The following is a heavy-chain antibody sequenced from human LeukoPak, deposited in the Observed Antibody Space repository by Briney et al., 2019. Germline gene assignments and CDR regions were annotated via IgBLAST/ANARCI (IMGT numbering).Heavy chain of an antibody. D-gene: IGHD2-2*01. CDR1: GFTFSSYS. V-gene: IGHV3-21*01. Sequence: GGSLRLSCAASGFTFSSYSMNWVRQAPGKGLEWVSSISSSSSYIYYADSVKGRFTISRDNAKNSLYLQMNSLRAEDTAVYYCARDYACSSTSCYGGGYYYYGMDVWGKGTTVTVSS. CDR3: ARDYACSSTSCYGGGYYYYGMDV. J-gene: IGHJ6*04. CDR2: ISSSSSYI.